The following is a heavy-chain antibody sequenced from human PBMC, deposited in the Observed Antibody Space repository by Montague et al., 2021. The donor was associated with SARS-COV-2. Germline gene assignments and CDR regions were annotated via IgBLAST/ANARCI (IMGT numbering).Heavy chain of an antibody. CDR1: GGSVSSGGYS. D-gene: IGHD3-22*01. Sequence: TLSLTCAVSGGSVSSGGYSWFWIREPPGKGLEWIGYIYYSGSTYYNPSLKSRVTISVDTSKNQFSLKLSSVTAADTAVYYCARARGVVVTLGFDYWGQGTLVTGSS. CDR2: IYYSGST. V-gene: IGHV4-30-2*05. J-gene: IGHJ4*02. CDR3: ARARGVVVTLGFDY.